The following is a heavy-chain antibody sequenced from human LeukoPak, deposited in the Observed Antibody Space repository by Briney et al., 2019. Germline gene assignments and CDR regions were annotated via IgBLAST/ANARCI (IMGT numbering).Heavy chain of an antibody. CDR2: INPNSGET. V-gene: IGHV1-2*02. CDR3: ARVLFNSGYDS. D-gene: IGHD4-23*01. J-gene: IGHJ5*01. Sequence: ASVKVSCKASGYTFTGSYMHWVRQAPGQGLEWVGWINPNSGETKFAPKFQGRVTMTRDTSLSTAFMDLGGLRSDDTAVYYCARVLFNSGYDSWGQGSLVTVSS. CDR1: GYTFTGSY.